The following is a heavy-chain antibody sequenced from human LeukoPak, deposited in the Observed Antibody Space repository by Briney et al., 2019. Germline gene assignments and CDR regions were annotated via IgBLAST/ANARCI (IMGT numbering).Heavy chain of an antibody. Sequence: SETLSLTCAVSGGSISSSNWWSWVRQPPGKGLEWIGEIYHSGSTNYNPSLKSRVTISVDTSKNQFSLKLSSVTAADTAVYYCARGEPSGYQLLTNYYYYYMDVWGKGTTVTVSS. CDR3: ARGEPSGYQLLTNYYYYYMDV. CDR2: IYHSGST. V-gene: IGHV4-4*02. CDR1: GGSISSSNW. D-gene: IGHD2-2*01. J-gene: IGHJ6*03.